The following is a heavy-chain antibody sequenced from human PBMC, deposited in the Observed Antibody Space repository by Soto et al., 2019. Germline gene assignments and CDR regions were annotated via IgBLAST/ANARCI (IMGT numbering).Heavy chain of an antibody. CDR1: GFTFTNAW. CDR2: IKSKTDGGTT. Sequence: GGSLRLSCAASGFTFTNAWMSWVRQAPGKGLEWVGRIKSKTDGGTTDYAAPVKGRFAISRDDSKNTLYLQMNSLKTEDTAVYYCTTARGTYGAEYFQHWGQGTLVTVSS. D-gene: IGHD4-17*01. J-gene: IGHJ1*01. CDR3: TTARGTYGAEYFQH. V-gene: IGHV3-15*01.